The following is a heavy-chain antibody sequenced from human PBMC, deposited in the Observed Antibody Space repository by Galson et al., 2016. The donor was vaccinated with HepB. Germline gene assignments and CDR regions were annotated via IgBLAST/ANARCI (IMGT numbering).Heavy chain of an antibody. V-gene: IGHV4-39*07. CDR1: GASISKSSYY. CDR2: LYYLGNT. Sequence: SETLSLTCTVSGASISKSSYYWGWIRQPPGKGLEWIGSLYYLGNTHQNPSLKSRVTMSVDTSKNQFSLKLSSVTAADTAMYYCARGARGDLVFGWYFDLWGRGTLVTVSS. CDR3: ARGARGDLVFGWYFDL. D-gene: IGHD2-21*02. J-gene: IGHJ2*01.